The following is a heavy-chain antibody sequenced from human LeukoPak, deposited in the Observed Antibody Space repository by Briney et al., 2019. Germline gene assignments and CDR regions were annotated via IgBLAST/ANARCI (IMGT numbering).Heavy chain of an antibody. CDR3: ARSQFELPADY. D-gene: IGHD1-26*01. CDR2: IYYSGST. CDR1: GGSLSRGGHY. Sequence: SETLSLTCTVSGGSLSRGGHYWRWIRQHPGKSLKWIGYIYYSGSTYYNQPHKRRVTISVDTSKNQFSLKLSSVTAADTAVYYCARSQFELPADYWGQGTLVTVSS. J-gene: IGHJ4*02. V-gene: IGHV4-31*03.